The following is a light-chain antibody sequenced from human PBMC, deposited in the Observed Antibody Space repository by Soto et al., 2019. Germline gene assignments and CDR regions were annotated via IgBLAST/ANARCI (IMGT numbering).Light chain of an antibody. CDR2: DAF. CDR1: QRVSDY. V-gene: IGKV3-11*01. Sequence: IVLTQFPATLSLSPGERATLSCRASQRVSDYLAWYQQKPGQAPRLLIYDAFNRATGIPARFSGSGLGTDVTLTISSLEPEDVAVYNCEKRSFWPLYTYGQGATVDMK. CDR3: EKRSFWPLYT. J-gene: IGKJ2*01.